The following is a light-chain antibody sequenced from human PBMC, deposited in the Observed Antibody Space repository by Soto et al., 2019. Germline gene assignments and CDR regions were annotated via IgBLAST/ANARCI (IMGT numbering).Light chain of an antibody. V-gene: IGLV1-40*01. Sequence: QSVLTQPPSVSGAPGQRVTISCTGSSSNIGAGYDVHGYQQLPGTAPKRLIYGNSNRPSGVPDRFSGSKSGTSASLAITGLQAEDEADYYCQSYDSSLSGWVFGGGTKVTVL. CDR3: QSYDSSLSGWV. J-gene: IGLJ3*02. CDR1: SSNIGAGYD. CDR2: GNS.